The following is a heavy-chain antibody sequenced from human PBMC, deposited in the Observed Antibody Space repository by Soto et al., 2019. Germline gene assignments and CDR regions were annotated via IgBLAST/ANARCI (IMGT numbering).Heavy chain of an antibody. CDR2: IYYSGST. Sequence: SETLSLTCTVSGGSISSYYWSWIRQPPGKGLEWIGYIYYSGSTNYNPSLKSRVTISVDTSKNQFSLKLSSVTAADTAVYYCASGYIGRGMGYYYYYMDVWGKGTTVTVSS. CDR3: ASGYIGRGMGYYYYYMDV. J-gene: IGHJ6*03. D-gene: IGHD6-13*01. V-gene: IGHV4-59*01. CDR1: GGSISSYY.